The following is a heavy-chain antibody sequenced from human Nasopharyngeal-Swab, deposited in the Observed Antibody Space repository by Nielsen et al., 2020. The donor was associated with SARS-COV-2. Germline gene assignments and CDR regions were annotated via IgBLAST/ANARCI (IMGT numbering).Heavy chain of an antibody. V-gene: IGHV4-39*07. J-gene: IGHJ4*02. D-gene: IGHD6-6*01. CDR2: IYYSGST. CDR1: GGSISSSSYY. CDR3: ARAKRAARHFGY. Sequence: SETLSLTCTVSGGSISSSSYYWGWIRQPPGKGLEWIGSIYYSGSTNYNPSLKSRVTISVDTSKNQFSLKLSSVTAADTAVYYCARAKRAARHFGYWGQGTLVTVSS.